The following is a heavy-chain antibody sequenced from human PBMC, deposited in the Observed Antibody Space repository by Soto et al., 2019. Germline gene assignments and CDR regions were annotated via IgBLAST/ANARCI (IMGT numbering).Heavy chain of an antibody. V-gene: IGHV1-18*01. J-gene: IGHJ4*02. CDR1: GYTFTNYG. CDR2: MSAYNGNT. CDR3: ARGWFGGFVNYPDW. Sequence: QVQLVQSGAEVKKPGASVKVSCKASGYTFTNYGISWVRQAPGQGLEWVGWMSAYNGNTNYAQNLQGRVTMTKDRTTSTGYMELRGLRSDDTAVYYCARGWFGGFVNYPDWWGQGTLVTVSS. D-gene: IGHD3-10*01.